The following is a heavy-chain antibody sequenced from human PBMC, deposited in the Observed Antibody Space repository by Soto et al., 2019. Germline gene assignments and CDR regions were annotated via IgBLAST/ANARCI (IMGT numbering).Heavy chain of an antibody. CDR2: INAGNGNT. V-gene: IGHV1-3*01. CDR1: GYTFTSYA. CDR3: TTGRYYYDSSGYLNYFDY. Sequence: ASVKVSCKASGYTFTSYAMHWVRQAPGQRLEWMGWINAGNGNTKYSQKFQGRVTITRDTSASTAYMELSSLRSEDTAVYYCTTGRYYYDSSGYLNYFDYWGQGTLVTVSS. D-gene: IGHD3-22*01. J-gene: IGHJ4*02.